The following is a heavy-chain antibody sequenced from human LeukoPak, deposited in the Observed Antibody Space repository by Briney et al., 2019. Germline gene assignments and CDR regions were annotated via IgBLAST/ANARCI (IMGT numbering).Heavy chain of an antibody. CDR2: IYYSGGT. J-gene: IGHJ4*02. Sequence: SETLSLTCTVSGGSISSTSYYWGWIRQPPGKGLEWIGSIYYSGGTYYNPSLKSRVTISVDTSKNQFSLNLSSVTAADTAVYYCARNGGNSDFDYWGQGTLVTVSS. V-gene: IGHV4-39*01. D-gene: IGHD4-23*01. CDR3: ARNGGNSDFDY. CDR1: GGSISSTSYY.